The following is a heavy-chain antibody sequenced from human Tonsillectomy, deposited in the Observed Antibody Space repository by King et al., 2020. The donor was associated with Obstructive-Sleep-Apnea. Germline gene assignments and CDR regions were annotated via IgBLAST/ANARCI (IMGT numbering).Heavy chain of an antibody. CDR3: ARRGNDYGDFYFDY. CDR2: ISTYNGNT. CDR1: GYTFTSYG. Sequence: VQLVESGAEVKKPGASVKVSCTASGYTFTSYGISWVRQAPGHGLEWMGWISTYNGNTNYAQKLQGRVTMTTDTSTTTAYMELRSLRSDDTAVYYCARRGNDYGDFYFDYWGQGTLVTVSS. V-gene: IGHV1-18*04. D-gene: IGHD4-17*01. J-gene: IGHJ4*02.